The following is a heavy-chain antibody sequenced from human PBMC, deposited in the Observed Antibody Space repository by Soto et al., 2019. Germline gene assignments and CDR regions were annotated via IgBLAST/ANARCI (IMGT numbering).Heavy chain of an antibody. CDR1: GYTFTSYG. J-gene: IGHJ5*02. CDR2: ISAYNGNT. CDR3: AREVYYYGSGSYYWFDP. Sequence: ASVKVSCKASGYTFTSYGISWVRQAPGQGLEWMGWISAYNGNTNYVQKLQGRVTMTTDTSTSTAYMELRSLRSDDTAVYYCAREVYYYGSGSYYWFDPWGQGTLVTVSS. D-gene: IGHD3-10*01. V-gene: IGHV1-18*01.